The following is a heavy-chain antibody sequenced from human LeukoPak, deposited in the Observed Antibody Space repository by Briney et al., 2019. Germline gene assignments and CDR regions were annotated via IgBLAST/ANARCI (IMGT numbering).Heavy chain of an antibody. CDR1: GGSISSYY. V-gene: IGHV4-59*01. J-gene: IGHJ4*02. CDR3: ARGTINYYDSSGFFDY. D-gene: IGHD3-22*01. CDR2: IYYSGST. Sequence: SETLSLTCTVSGGSISSYYWSWIRQPPGKGLEWIGYIYYSGSTNYNPSIKSRVTISVDTSKNQFSLKLSSVTAADTAVYYCARGTINYYDSSGFFDYWGQGILVTVSS.